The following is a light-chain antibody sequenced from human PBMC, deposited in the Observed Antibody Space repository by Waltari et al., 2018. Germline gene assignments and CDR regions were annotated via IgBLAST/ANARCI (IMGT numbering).Light chain of an antibody. CDR2: EGS. CDR3: CSYAPSSTVWV. J-gene: IGLJ3*02. CDR1: SSDVGSDNL. Sequence: QSALTQPASVSGSPGQSITIPCTGTSSDVGSDNLVSWYQQHPAKAPNPMIYEGSKRPSGVSTRFSGSKSGNTASLTISGLQADDEADYYCCSYAPSSTVWVFGGGTKLTVL. V-gene: IGLV2-23*01.